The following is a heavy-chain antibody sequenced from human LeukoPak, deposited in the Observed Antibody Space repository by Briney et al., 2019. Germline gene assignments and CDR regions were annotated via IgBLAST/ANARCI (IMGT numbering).Heavy chain of an antibody. CDR3: ARVTGTSSSSGSYRY. Sequence: GGSLRLSCAASGFTFSNYWMHWVRRAPGKGLMWVSRINTDGTSTYYADSVKGRFTISRDNAKGTLYLQMNSLTAEDTAVYYCARVTGTSSSSGSYRYWGQGTLVTVSS. V-gene: IGHV3-74*01. CDR2: INTDGTST. J-gene: IGHJ4*02. CDR1: GFTFSNYW. D-gene: IGHD6-6*01.